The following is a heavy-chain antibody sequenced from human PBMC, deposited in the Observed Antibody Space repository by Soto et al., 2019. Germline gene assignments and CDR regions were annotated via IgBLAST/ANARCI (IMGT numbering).Heavy chain of an antibody. Sequence: QVQLLQSGAEVKKPGASVKVSCKASGYTFTNYYIYWVRQAPGQGLECMGWLNPKTGVTNYEQKFQGWITMTRDTSISTAYMELSRLRSADTAVYYCARDLRLGTTWTFHHFSHYGMDVWGQGTTVTVSS. CDR2: LNPKTGVT. J-gene: IGHJ6*02. V-gene: IGHV1-2*04. CDR1: GYTFTNYY. CDR3: ARDLRLGTTWTFHHFSHYGMDV. D-gene: IGHD1-7*01.